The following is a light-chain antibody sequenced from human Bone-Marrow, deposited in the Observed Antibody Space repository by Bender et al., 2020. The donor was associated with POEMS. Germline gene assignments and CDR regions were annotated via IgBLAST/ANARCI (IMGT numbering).Light chain of an antibody. CDR1: SSNIVTNP. V-gene: IGLV1-44*01. CDR2: NTN. Sequence: QSVLTQLPSASGTPGQRVIISCSGSSSNIVTNPVNWYQHLPGTAPKVLIYNTNQRPSGVPDRFSGSKSGTSASLAISALQSEDEGDYYCATWHDSLNGWVFGGGTKLAVL. CDR3: ATWHDSLNGWV. J-gene: IGLJ3*02.